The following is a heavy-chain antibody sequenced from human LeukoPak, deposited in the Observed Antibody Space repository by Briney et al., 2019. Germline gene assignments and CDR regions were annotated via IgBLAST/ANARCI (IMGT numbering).Heavy chain of an antibody. CDR3: ARDPPPPYYDSSGPDTTPS. CDR2: ISSSSSYI. D-gene: IGHD3-22*01. V-gene: IGHV3-21*01. J-gene: IGHJ5*02. Sequence: GGSLGLSCAASGFTFSSYSMNWVRQAPGKGLEWVSSISSSSSYIYYADSVKGRFTISRDNAKNSLYLQMNSLRAEDTAVYYCARDPPPPYYDSSGPDTTPSWGQGTLVTVSS. CDR1: GFTFSSYS.